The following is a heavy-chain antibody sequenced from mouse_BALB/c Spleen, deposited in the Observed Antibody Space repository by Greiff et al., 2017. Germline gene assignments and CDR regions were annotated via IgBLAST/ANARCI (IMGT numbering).Heavy chain of an antibody. CDR3: TRAPTYDGYPDY. D-gene: IGHD2-3*01. CDR2: ISSGGSYT. J-gene: IGHJ2*01. CDR1: GFTFSSYT. Sequence: VKLVESGGGLVKPGGSLKLSCAASGFTFSSYTMSWVRQTPEKRLEWVATISSGGSYTYYPDSVKGRFTISRDNAKNTLYLQMRSLKSEDTAMYYCTRAPTYDGYPDYGGQGTTLTVSS. V-gene: IGHV5-6-4*01.